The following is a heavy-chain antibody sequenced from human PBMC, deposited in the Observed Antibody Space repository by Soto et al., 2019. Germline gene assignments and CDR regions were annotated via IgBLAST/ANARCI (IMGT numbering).Heavy chain of an antibody. J-gene: IGHJ5*02. Sequence: LRLSCVGSGLTFRDHAISGVRQAPWRGLEWVSAISANGASIQHADSVKGRFSVSRDNAKNTVYLQMDNLRTEDSAVYYCAKDRYYDTPGWFDPWGQGSRVTVSS. CDR1: GLTFRDHA. V-gene: IGHV3-23*01. CDR3: AKDRYYDTPGWFDP. CDR2: ISANGASI. D-gene: IGHD3-22*01.